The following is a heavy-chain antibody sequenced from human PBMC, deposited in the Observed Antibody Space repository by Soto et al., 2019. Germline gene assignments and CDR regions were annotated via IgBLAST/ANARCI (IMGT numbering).Heavy chain of an antibody. D-gene: IGHD2-15*01. CDR1: GFTFTTYG. CDR2: IWHDGSKK. V-gene: IGHV3-33*01. J-gene: IGHJ4*01. CDR3: LCDGCDGGSCPFD. Sequence: GGSLRLSCAASGFTFTTYGFHWVRQAPGKGLEWVAVIWHDGSKKLYADSVKGRFTIARDNSRSTIYLQMDNLRAEETAVYYCLCDGCDGGSCPFDWGQGYLVTVS.